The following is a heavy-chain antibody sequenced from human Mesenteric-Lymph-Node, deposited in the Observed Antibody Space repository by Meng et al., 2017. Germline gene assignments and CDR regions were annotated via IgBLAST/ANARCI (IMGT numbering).Heavy chain of an antibody. CDR1: GGSFSAFS. V-gene: IGHV1-69*13. CDR2: TIPYSGRV. Sequence: SVKVSCKAYGGSFSAFSINWVRQAPGQGLEWMGGTIPYSGRVTYAQRFQARLSITADESTGTAYMELSSLRSEDTAIYYCARGGVSYQMLTRLAYWGQGTLVTVSS. D-gene: IGHD2-2*01. J-gene: IGHJ4*02. CDR3: ARGGVSYQMLTRLAY.